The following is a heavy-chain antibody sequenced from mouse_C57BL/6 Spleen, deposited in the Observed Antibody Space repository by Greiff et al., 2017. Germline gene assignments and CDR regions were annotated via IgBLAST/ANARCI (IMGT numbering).Heavy chain of an antibody. Sequence: EVNLVESGGGLVKPGGSLNLSCAASGFTFSSYAMSWVRQTPEKRLEWVATISDGGSYTYYPDNVKGRFTISRDNAKNNLYLQMSHLKSEDTAMYYCARVTYFDYWGPGTTLTVSS. CDR2: ISDGGSYT. CDR1: GFTFSSYA. CDR3: ARVTYFDY. J-gene: IGHJ2*01. V-gene: IGHV5-4*03.